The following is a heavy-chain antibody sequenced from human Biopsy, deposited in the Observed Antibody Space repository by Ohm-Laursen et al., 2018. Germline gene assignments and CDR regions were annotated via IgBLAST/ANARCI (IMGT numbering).Heavy chain of an antibody. V-gene: IGHV1-69*06. CDR1: EGTFSNYG. D-gene: IGHD3-9*01. CDR2: NIPILGTG. J-gene: IGHJ1*01. CDR3: ATKLTGYFHH. Sequence: SVKVSCKAPEGTFSNYGVNWVRQAPGQGLEWLGGNIPILGTGNYAQKFQDRVTVAADTSTSTATMELRSLRSDDTAVYYFATKLTGYFHHWGQGTLVIVSS.